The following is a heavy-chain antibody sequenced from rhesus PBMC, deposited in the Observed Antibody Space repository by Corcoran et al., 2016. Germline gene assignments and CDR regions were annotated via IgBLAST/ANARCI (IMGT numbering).Heavy chain of an antibody. CDR2: IYGSGSST. V-gene: IGHV4-169*01. CDR1: GGSISSSY. CDR3: ATSGVVTEPNY. Sequence: QLQLQESGPGLVKPSETLSVTCAVSGGSISSSYWSWIRQAPGKGLEWIGYIYGSGSSTNYNPSLKSRVPLFVDTSKNPLALKRSSVTAADTAVYDCATSGVVTEPNYWGQGVLVTVSS. J-gene: IGHJ4*01. D-gene: IGHD3-16*01.